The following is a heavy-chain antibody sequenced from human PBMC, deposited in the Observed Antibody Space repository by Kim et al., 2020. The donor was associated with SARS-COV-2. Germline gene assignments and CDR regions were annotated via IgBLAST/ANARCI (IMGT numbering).Heavy chain of an antibody. Sequence: GGSLRLSCAASGFTFSSYAMSWVRQAPGKGLEWVSAISGSGGYTYYADSVKGRFTISRDNSKNTLYLQMNSLRAEDAAVYYCAKEPLSDGSLGSWGQGTLVTVSS. V-gene: IGHV3-23*01. J-gene: IGHJ4*02. D-gene: IGHD3-10*01. CDR3: AKEPLSDGSLGS. CDR2: ISGSGGYT. CDR1: GFTFSSYA.